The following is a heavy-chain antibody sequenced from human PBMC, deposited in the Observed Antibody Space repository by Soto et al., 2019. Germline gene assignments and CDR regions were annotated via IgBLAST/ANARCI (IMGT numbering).Heavy chain of an antibody. CDR3: ARGSYYYDSSGYYRGAFDI. Sequence: SETLSLTCTVSGGSISSYYWSWIRQPPGKGLEWIGYIYYSGSTNYNPSLKSRVTISVDTSKNQFSLKLSSVTAADTAVYYCARGSYYYDSSGYYRGAFDIWGQGTMVTVSS. CDR2: IYYSGST. CDR1: GGSISSYY. J-gene: IGHJ3*02. V-gene: IGHV4-59*01. D-gene: IGHD3-22*01.